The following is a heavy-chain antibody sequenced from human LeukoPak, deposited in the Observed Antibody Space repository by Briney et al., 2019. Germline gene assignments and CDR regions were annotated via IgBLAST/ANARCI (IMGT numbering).Heavy chain of an antibody. V-gene: IGHV1-18*01. CDR2: ISAYNGNT. D-gene: IGHD6-13*01. J-gene: IGHJ4*02. CDR3: ARVFSGQQLHY. Sequence: ASVKLSCKASGYTFTSYAISWVRQAPGQGLEWMGWISAYNGNTDYAQKLQGRVTMTTDTSTSTAYMELRSLSSDDTAVYYCARVFSGQQLHYWGQGTLVTVSS. CDR1: GYTFTSYA.